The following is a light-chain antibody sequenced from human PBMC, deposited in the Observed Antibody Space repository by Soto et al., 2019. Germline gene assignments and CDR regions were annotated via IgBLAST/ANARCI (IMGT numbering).Light chain of an antibody. CDR3: QQYDNWPPLT. Sequence: EIVMTQSPATLSVSPGERATLSCRASQSVSSNLAWYQQKPGQAPRLLIYGASTRATGFPARFSGSGSGTEFTLTISSLQCEDFAVYYCQQYDNWPPLTFGQGTRLEIK. V-gene: IGKV3-15*01. CDR1: QSVSSN. J-gene: IGKJ5*01. CDR2: GAS.